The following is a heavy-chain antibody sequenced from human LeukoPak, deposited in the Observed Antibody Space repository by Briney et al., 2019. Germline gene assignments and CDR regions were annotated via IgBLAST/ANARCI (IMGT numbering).Heavy chain of an antibody. Sequence: GGSLRLSGAASEFTFINYDMHWVGQATGKGLEWVSGIGTAGDIYYPGSVKGRFTISRENAKNSLYLQMNSLRAGDTAVYYCARDRGRYYMDVWGKGTTVTISS. CDR2: IGTAGDI. J-gene: IGHJ6*03. CDR1: EFTFINYD. V-gene: IGHV3-13*01. CDR3: ARDRGRYYMDV. D-gene: IGHD6-25*01.